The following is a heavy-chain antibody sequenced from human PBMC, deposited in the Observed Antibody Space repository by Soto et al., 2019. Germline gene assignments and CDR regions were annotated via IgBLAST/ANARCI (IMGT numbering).Heavy chain of an antibody. Sequence: QVQLIQSGAEVKKPGASVKVSCKASGYTFTTYDINWVRQAPGQGLEWMGWMNPNGGKTEYAQKFQGRVNMTRNTSLSTAYMEVRSLTSEDTAVYYCARDVGGYSYGLYYHYGMDVWGQGTTVIVSS. D-gene: IGHD5-18*01. J-gene: IGHJ6*02. V-gene: IGHV1-8*01. CDR1: GYTFTTYD. CDR3: ARDVGGYSYGLYYHYGMDV. CDR2: MNPNGGKT.